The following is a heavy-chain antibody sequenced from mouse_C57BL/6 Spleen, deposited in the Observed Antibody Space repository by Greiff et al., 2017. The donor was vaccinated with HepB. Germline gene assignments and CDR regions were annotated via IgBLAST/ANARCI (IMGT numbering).Heavy chain of an antibody. CDR3: ARSLTTVVDAMDY. J-gene: IGHJ4*01. CDR2: IDPSDSYT. Sequence: VQLQQPGAELVRPGTSVKLSCKASGYTFTSYWMHWVKQRPGQGLEWIGVIDPSDSYTNYNQKFKGKATLTVDTSSSTAYMQLSSLTSEDSAVYYCARSLTTVVDAMDYWGQGTSVTVSS. CDR1: GYTFTSYW. V-gene: IGHV1-59*01. D-gene: IGHD1-1*01.